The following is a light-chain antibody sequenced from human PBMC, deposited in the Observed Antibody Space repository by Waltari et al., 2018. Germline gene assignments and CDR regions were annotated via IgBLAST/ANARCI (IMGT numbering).Light chain of an antibody. CDR3: MQGTYWPQYT. J-gene: IGKJ2*01. CDR1: EGLVSSDGNTY. Sequence: DVVMTQSPLSLAVTLGQPASLSCRSSEGLVSSDGNTYLSWFQQRPGQSPRRLIYKVSNRDSGVPDRFSGSGSGTDFTLKIGRVEAEDVGVYYCMQGTYWPQYTFGQGTKLEIK. V-gene: IGKV2-30*01. CDR2: KVS.